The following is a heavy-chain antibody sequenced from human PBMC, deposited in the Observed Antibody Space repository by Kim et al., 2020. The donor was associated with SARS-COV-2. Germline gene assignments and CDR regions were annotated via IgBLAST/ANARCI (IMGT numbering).Heavy chain of an antibody. Sequence: DSVKGQFTISRDNTKNSLYLQLNSLRAEDTAVYYCARAHSSGWGPDAFDIWGQGTMVTVSS. D-gene: IGHD6-19*01. V-gene: IGHV3-11*01. CDR3: ARAHSSGWGPDAFDI. J-gene: IGHJ3*02.